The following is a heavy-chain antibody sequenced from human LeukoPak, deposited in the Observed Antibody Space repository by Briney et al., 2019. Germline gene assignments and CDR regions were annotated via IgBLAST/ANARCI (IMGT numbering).Heavy chain of an antibody. V-gene: IGHV1-69*04. J-gene: IGHJ4*02. CDR2: IIPILGIA. D-gene: IGHD1-1*01. CDR3: ARVSTTGTTIDY. CDR1: GGTFSSYA. Sequence: SVKVSCKASGGTFSSYAISWVGHAPGQGLEWMGRIIPILGIANYAQKFQGRVTITAGRSTSTAYMELSSLRSEDTAVYYCARVSTTGTTIDYWGQGTLVTVSS.